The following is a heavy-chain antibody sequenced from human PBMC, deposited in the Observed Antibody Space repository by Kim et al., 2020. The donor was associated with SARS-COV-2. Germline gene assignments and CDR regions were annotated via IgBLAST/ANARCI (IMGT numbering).Heavy chain of an antibody. CDR3: ARGIAVAGYNWFDP. D-gene: IGHD6-19*01. CDR2: IGTAGDT. J-gene: IGHJ5*02. V-gene: IGHV3-13*01. Sequence: GGSLRLSCAASGFTFSSYDMHWVRQATGKGLEWVSAIGTAGDTYYPGSVKGRFTISRENAKNSLYLQMNSLRAGDTAVYYCARGIAVAGYNWFDPWGQGTLVTVSS. CDR1: GFTFSSYD.